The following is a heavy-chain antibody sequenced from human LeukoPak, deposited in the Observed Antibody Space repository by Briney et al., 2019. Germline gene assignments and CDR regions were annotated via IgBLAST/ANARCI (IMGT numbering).Heavy chain of an antibody. CDR3: ARLDYDSSGLIDY. D-gene: IGHD3-22*01. Sequence: PSETLSFTGTVSDGSISSRSYYWCWIRQPPGRRLEWIGSISYSGSAYYNPSLKSRATISVDTSKNQVFLTLRSVTAADTAVYNCARLDYDSSGLIDYWGQGTLVTVSS. CDR2: ISYSGSA. CDR1: DGSISSRSYY. V-gene: IGHV4-39*01. J-gene: IGHJ4*02.